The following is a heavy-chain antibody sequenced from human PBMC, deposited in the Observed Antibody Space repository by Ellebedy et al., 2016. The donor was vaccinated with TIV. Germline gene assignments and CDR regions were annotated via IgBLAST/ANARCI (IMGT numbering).Heavy chain of an antibody. J-gene: IGHJ3*02. Sequence: GGSLRLSXAASGFTFSSYAMSWVRQAPGEGLEWVSYIRGGGARPSYADSVKGRFTISRDNSKNTLYLQMNSLRADDTAVYYCAKCSESCGNDAFDIWGQGTMVTVSS. CDR1: GFTFSSYA. CDR2: IRGGGARP. CDR3: AKCSESCGNDAFDI. V-gene: IGHV3-23*01. D-gene: IGHD2-21*01.